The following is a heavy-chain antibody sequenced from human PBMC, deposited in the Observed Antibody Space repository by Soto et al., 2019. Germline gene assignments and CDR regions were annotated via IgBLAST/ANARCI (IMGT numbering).Heavy chain of an antibody. J-gene: IGHJ4*02. V-gene: IGHV1-46*01. D-gene: IGHD6-19*01. CDR2: INPSGGST. CDR1: GYTFTNYY. Sequence: QVQLVQSGAEVKKPGASVKVSCKASGYTFTNYYIHWVRQAPGQGLEWMGMINPSGGSTSYTRKCKGRVTLTRATSTSTVYMELSSLRAEDTAVYYCARESQSSGWSWFDYWGQGALVTVSS. CDR3: ARESQSSGWSWFDY.